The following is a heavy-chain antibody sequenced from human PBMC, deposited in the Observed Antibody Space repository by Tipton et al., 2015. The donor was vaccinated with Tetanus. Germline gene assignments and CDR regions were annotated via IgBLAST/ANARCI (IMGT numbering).Heavy chain of an antibody. CDR2: FSPIFRRP. J-gene: IGHJ3*01. CDR1: GGTFSNYV. Sequence: QPVQSGPEVKKPGSSVKVSCKSSGGTFSNYVFNWVRQAPGQGLEWMGGFSPIFRRPNYAQKFQGRVTISADESTSTAYMELRSLTSADTAIYYCAREAINSEDRRAFDVWGQGTMVTVSP. D-gene: IGHD3-22*01. CDR3: AREAINSEDRRAFDV. V-gene: IGHV1-69*01.